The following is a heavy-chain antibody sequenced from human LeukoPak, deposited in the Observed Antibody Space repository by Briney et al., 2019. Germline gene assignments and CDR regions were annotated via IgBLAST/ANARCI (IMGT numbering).Heavy chain of an antibody. CDR2: IWSDGSTD. D-gene: IGHD5-12*01. CDR3: VKEAKVAGSVVHNWFDP. J-gene: IGHJ5*02. CDR1: GFTFSSYG. V-gene: IGHV3-33*06. Sequence: GGSLRLSCAASGFTFSSYGMHWVRQAPGTGLEWVAVIWSDGSTDHYTDSVKGRFTISRDNSRNALHLQMNSLRVEDTAIYYCVKEAKVAGSVVHNWFDPWGQGTLVTVSS.